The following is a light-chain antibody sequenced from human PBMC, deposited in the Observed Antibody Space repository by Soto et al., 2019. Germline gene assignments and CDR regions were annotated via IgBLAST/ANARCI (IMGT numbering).Light chain of an antibody. V-gene: IGLV2-14*01. CDR3: SSHTSGSTRV. J-gene: IGLJ1*01. CDR2: EVT. CDR1: SSDVGGYDY. Sequence: QSALTQPASVSGSPGQSIAISCTGTSSDVGGYDYVSWYQHQPDKAPKLMIYEVTKRPSGVSNRFSGSKSGNTASLTISGLQAEDEADYYCSSHTSGSTRVFGTGTKLTVL.